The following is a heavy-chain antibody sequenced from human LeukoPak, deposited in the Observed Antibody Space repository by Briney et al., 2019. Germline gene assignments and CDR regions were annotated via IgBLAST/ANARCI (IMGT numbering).Heavy chain of an antibody. CDR3: ARGQAGAFDI. V-gene: IGHV4-30-2*01. Sequence: PSETLSLTCAVSGGSISSGGYSWSWIRQPPGEGLEWIGYIYHSGSTYYNPSLKSRVTISVDRSKNQFSLKLSSVTAADTAVYYCARGQAGAFDIWGQGTMVTVSS. J-gene: IGHJ3*02. CDR2: IYHSGST. CDR1: GGSISSGGYS.